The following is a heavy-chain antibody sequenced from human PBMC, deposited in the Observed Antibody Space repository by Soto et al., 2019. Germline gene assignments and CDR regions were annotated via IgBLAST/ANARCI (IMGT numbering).Heavy chain of an antibody. J-gene: IGHJ4*02. CDR2: ISNSFSDGNT. CDR3: AKVFSPELGNYFDH. V-gene: IGHV3-23*01. D-gene: IGHD1-7*01. CDR1: GFTFSTYA. Sequence: EVHLLESGGGLVQPGGSLRLSCAASGFTFSTYAMNWVRQAPGKGLEWVSAISNSFSDGNTHYADSVKGRFTISRDNAKNMVFLEMNSLRAEDTAVYYCAKVFSPELGNYFDHWGQGTLVTVSS.